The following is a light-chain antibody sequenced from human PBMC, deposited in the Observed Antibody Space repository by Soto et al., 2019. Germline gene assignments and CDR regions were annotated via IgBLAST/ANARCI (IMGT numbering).Light chain of an antibody. CDR1: SSDVGGYNY. Sequence: QSALTQPASVSGSPGQSITISCTGTSSDVGGYNYVSWYQQHPGKAPKLMIYDVSNRPSGVSNRFSGSKSGNTASLTISGRQAEDEADYYCSSYTSSSTLYGFGTGTKGTV. CDR2: DVS. J-gene: IGLJ1*01. V-gene: IGLV2-14*01. CDR3: SSYTSSSTLYG.